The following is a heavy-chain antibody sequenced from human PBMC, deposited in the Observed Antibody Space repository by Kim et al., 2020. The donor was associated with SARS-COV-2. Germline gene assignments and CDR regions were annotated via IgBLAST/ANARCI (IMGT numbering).Heavy chain of an antibody. CDR3: ATSPYYYDSSGYYTDDY. Sequence: GGSLRLSCAASGFTFSSYGMHWVRQAPGKGLEWVAVISYDGSNKYYADSVKGRFTISRDNSKNTLYLQMNSLRAEDTAVYYCATSPYYYDSSGYYTDDY. J-gene: IGHJ4*01. V-gene: IGHV3-30*03. CDR2: ISYDGSNK. D-gene: IGHD3-22*01. CDR1: GFTFSSYG.